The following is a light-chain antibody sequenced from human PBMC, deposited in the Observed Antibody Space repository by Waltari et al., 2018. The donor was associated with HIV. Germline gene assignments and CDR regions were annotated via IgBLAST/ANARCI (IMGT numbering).Light chain of an antibody. CDR1: SSDIGGYDY. J-gene: IGLJ3*02. V-gene: IGLV2-14*03. CDR2: DVT. CDR3: TSFTTTTAWV. Sequence: QSALTQPASVSGSLGQSITFSCTGTSSDIGGYDYVSWYQQHPGEAPKIIIYDVTNRPSGISDRFSGSKSGDTASLTISGLQAEDEADYYYTSFTTTTAWVFGGGTKLTVL.